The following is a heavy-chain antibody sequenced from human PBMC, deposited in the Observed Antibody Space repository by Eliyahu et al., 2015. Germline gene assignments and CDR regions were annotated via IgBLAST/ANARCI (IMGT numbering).Heavy chain of an antibody. Sequence: GKGLEWVANIKQDGSEKYYVDSVKGRFTISRDNAKNSLYLQMNSLRAEDTAVYYCASHRGLRYFDWSLDYWGQGTLVTVSS. D-gene: IGHD3-9*01. CDR2: IKQDGSEK. V-gene: IGHV3-7*01. CDR3: ASHRGLRYFDWSLDY. J-gene: IGHJ4*02.